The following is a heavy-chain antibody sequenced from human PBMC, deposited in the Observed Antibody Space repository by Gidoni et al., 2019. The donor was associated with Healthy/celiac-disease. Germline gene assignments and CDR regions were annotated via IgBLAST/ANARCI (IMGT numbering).Heavy chain of an antibody. V-gene: IGHV3-33*01. CDR1: GFTFSSYG. Sequence: QVQLVESVGGVVQPGRSLRLSCAASGFTFSSYGMHWVRQAPGTGLEWVGVIWYDGSNKYYADSVKGRFTISRDNSKNTLYLQMNSLRAEDTAVYYCARGGGRYFDWAPPGAYYYYGMDVWGQGTTVTVSS. J-gene: IGHJ6*02. CDR3: ARGGGRYFDWAPPGAYYYYGMDV. CDR2: IWYDGSNK. D-gene: IGHD3-9*01.